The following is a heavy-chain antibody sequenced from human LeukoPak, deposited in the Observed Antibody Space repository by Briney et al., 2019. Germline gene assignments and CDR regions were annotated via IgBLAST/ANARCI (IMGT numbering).Heavy chain of an antibody. CDR2: INPSGGNK. J-gene: IGHJ4*02. V-gene: IGHV1-46*01. D-gene: IGHD4-17*01. CDR3: ARAQGYGDCDY. Sequence: ASVKVPCKASGYTFTDYYIHWVRQAPGQGREGMGIINPSGGNKKLAEKFQARVTITRDTSKRTVHMDLSSLTSENTAVYYCARAQGYGDCDYWGQGTLVTVSS. CDR1: GYTFTDYY.